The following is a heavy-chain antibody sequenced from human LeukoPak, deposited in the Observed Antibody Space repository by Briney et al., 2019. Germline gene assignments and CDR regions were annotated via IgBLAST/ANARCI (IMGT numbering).Heavy chain of an antibody. D-gene: IGHD3-3*01. V-gene: IGHV4-4*07. CDR1: GGSISSYY. Sequence: SETLSLTCTVSGGSISSYYWSWVRQPAGKGLEWIGRIYTSGSTNYNASLKSRVTMSVDTSKNQFSPKLRSMSAADTAVYYCGRGGADFWSGYSHLNWFDPSGQGTLFTVSS. CDR2: IYTSGST. J-gene: IGHJ5*02. CDR3: GRGGADFWSGYSHLNWFDP.